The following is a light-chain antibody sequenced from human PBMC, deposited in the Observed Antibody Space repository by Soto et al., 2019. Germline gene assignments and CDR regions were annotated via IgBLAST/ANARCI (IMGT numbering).Light chain of an antibody. V-gene: IGKV3-15*01. CDR2: GAS. J-gene: IGKJ1*01. CDR1: QSLSSS. CDR3: QQYNNWPRT. Sequence: EIVLTQSPGTLSLSPGERATLSCRASQSLSSSELAWYQQKPGQAPRLLIYGASTRATGIPSRFSGSGSGAEFTLTISSLQSEDFAVYYCQQYNNWPRTFGQGTKVHIK.